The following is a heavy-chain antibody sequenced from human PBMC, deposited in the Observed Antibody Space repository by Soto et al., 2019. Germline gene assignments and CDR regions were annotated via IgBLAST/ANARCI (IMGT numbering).Heavy chain of an antibody. D-gene: IGHD2-15*01. J-gene: IGHJ3*02. V-gene: IGHV3-23*01. Sequence: GGSLRFSCAASGFNFSSYAMSWVRQAPGKGLEWVSTISGSGGSTYYADSVKGRFTISRDSSRNTLYLQMNSLRAEDTALYYCAKCGTGGSCRDAFDIWGQGTMVTVSS. CDR3: AKCGTGGSCRDAFDI. CDR2: ISGSGGST. CDR1: GFNFSSYA.